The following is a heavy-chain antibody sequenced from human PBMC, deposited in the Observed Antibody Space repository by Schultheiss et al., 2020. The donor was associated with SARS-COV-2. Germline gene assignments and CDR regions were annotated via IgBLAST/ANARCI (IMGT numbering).Heavy chain of an antibody. CDR2: ISYDGSNK. CDR1: GFTFSSYA. J-gene: IGHJ4*02. D-gene: IGHD2-2*01. V-gene: IGHV3-30*01. Sequence: GGSLRLSCAASGFTFSSYAMHWVRQAPGKGLEWVAVISYDGSNKYYADSVKGRFTISRDNSKNTLYLQMNSLRAEDTAVYYCASGYCSSTSCRASVYWGQGTLVTVSS. CDR3: ASGYCSSTSCRASVY.